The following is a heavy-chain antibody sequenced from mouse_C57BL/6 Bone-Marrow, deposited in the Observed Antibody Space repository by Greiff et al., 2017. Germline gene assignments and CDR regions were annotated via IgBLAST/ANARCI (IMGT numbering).Heavy chain of an antibody. V-gene: IGHV1-55*01. D-gene: IGHD1-1*01. J-gene: IGHJ1*03. CDR3: ARWGTTGWYFDV. CDR2: IYPGSGST. CDR1: GYTFTSYW. Sequence: VKLQQPGAELVKPGASVKMSCKASGYTFTSYWITWVKQRPGQGLEWIGDIYPGSGSTNYNEKFKSKATLTVDTSSSTAYMQLSSLTSEDSAVYYCARWGTTGWYFDVWGTGTTVTVAS.